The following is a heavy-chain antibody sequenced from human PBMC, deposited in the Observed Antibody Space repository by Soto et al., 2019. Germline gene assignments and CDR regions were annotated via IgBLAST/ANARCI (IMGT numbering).Heavy chain of an antibody. CDR3: ERTWYDIVTGYQYSLDY. J-gene: IGHJ4*02. CDR2: ISFDGSNK. CDR1: GFTFSSYA. D-gene: IGHD3-9*01. Sequence: QGQLVESGGGVVQPGRSLRLSWAASGFTFSSYAMHWVRQTPCKGLECVAVISFDGSNKYYADSVKGRFTISRDYSKSTQYLPRNSLRAEDKAVYYCERTWYDIVTGYQYSLDYWGQGNLVNASS. V-gene: IGHV3-30-3*01.